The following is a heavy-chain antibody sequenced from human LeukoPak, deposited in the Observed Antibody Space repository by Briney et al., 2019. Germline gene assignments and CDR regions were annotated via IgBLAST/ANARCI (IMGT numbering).Heavy chain of an antibody. Sequence: SETLSLTCTASGGSISSYSWSWIRQPPGKGLEWIGYISDSGSTKYNPSLKSRVTISVDASKNQFSLKLSSVTAADTAVYYCARGSGWYNYWGQGTLVTVSS. D-gene: IGHD6-19*01. V-gene: IGHV4-59*01. CDR3: ARGSGWYNY. CDR2: ISDSGST. J-gene: IGHJ4*02. CDR1: GGSISSYS.